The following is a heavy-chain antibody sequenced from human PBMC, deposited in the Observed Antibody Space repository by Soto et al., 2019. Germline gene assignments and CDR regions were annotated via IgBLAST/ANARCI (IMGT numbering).Heavy chain of an antibody. D-gene: IGHD5-18*01. Sequence: QVQLVQSGAEVKKPGSSVKVSCLASRGTFNRYAINWVRQAPGHGLEWLGALVPQFGTPNYAQKFQYRVTIVADESTNTSSMELRGLTSDDTAVYYCARQNRDTPMVPFDVWGQGTLVTVSS. CDR2: LVPQFGTP. J-gene: IGHJ4*02. CDR1: RGTFNRYA. V-gene: IGHV1-69*01. CDR3: ARQNRDTPMVPFDV.